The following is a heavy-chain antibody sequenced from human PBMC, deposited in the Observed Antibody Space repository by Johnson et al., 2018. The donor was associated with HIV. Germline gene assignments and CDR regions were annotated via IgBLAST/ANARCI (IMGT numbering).Heavy chain of an antibody. CDR1: GFTFDDYG. V-gene: IGHV3-20*04. CDR2: IKWNGGST. D-gene: IGHD3-10*01. Sequence: VQLVESGGGVVQPGRSLRLSCAASGFTFDDYGMNWVRQVPGKGLEWVSGIKWNGGSTGYADSVKGRFTISRDNAKNSLYLQMNSLRAEDTALYYCTRDRGYGDAFDIWGQGTMVTVSS. CDR3: TRDRGYGDAFDI. J-gene: IGHJ3*02.